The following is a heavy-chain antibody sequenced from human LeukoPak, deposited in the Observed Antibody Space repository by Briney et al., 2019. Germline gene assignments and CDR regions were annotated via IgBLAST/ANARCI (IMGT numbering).Heavy chain of an antibody. CDR3: ARDGPHYGDYVYAFDI. CDR1: GYTFTSYG. CDR2: ISAYNGNT. Sequence: ASVKVSCKASGYTFTSYGISWVRQAPGQGLEWMGWISAYNGNTNYAQKLQGRVTMTTDTSTSTAYMELRSLRSDDTAVYYCARDGPHYGDYVYAFDIWGQGTMVTVSS. V-gene: IGHV1-18*01. D-gene: IGHD4-17*01. J-gene: IGHJ3*02.